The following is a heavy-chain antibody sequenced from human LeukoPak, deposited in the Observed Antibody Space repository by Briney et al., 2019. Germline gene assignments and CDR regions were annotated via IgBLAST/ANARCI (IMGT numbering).Heavy chain of an antibody. CDR1: GYTFTGYY. Sequence: ASVKVSCKASGYTFTGYYMHWVRQAPGQGLEWMGWISAYNGNTNYAQKLQGRVTMTTDTSTSTAYMELRSLRSDDTAVYYCARAIITIFGVVTEFDYWGQGTLVTVSS. D-gene: IGHD3-3*01. CDR2: ISAYNGNT. J-gene: IGHJ4*02. V-gene: IGHV1-18*04. CDR3: ARAIITIFGVVTEFDY.